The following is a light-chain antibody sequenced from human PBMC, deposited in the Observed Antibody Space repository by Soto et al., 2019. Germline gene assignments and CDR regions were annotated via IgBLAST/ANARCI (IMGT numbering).Light chain of an antibody. J-gene: IGLJ2*01. CDR1: NIGSKN. CDR3: QVWDSSHVV. CDR2: RDS. Sequence: SYELTQPLSVSVALGQTARITCGGNNIGSKNVHWYQQKPGQAPVLVIYRDSNRPSGIPERFSGSNSGNTATLTISRAQAGDEADYYCQVWDSSHVVFGGVTKLTVL. V-gene: IGLV3-9*01.